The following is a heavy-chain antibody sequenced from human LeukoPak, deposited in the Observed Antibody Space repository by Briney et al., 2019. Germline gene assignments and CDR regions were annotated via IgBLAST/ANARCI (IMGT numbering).Heavy chain of an antibody. CDR1: GYTFTSYD. CDR3: ARPRIVGADDAFDI. D-gene: IGHD1-26*01. Sequence: ASVTVSCKASGYTFTSYDFNWVRQATGQGLEWMGWMNPNSGNTAYAQKFQGRVTIIRNTSISTAYMELSSLTSEDTAVYYCARPRIVGADDAFDIWGQGTMVTVSS. CDR2: MNPNSGNT. J-gene: IGHJ3*02. V-gene: IGHV1-8*03.